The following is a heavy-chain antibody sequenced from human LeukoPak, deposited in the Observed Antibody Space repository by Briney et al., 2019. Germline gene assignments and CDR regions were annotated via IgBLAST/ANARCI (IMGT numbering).Heavy chain of an antibody. Sequence: ASVKVSCTASGYTFTSYGISWVRQAPGQGLEWMGWISANNGNTNYAQKLQCRVTTTTDSSTRTAYMELRSLRSDDTAVYYCARAAWSLGGFDYWGQETLVTVSS. CDR3: ARAAWSLGGFDY. J-gene: IGHJ4*02. CDR1: GYTFTSYG. V-gene: IGHV1-18*01. D-gene: IGHD3-16*01. CDR2: ISANNGNT.